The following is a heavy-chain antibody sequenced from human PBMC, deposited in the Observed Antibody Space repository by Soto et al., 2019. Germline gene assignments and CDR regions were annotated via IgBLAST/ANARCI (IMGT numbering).Heavy chain of an antibody. CDR3: ARVYDSTKGGAFDI. CDR2: ISGYNGNT. CDR1: GYNLTNYG. V-gene: IGHV1-18*01. D-gene: IGHD3-22*01. J-gene: IGHJ3*02. Sequence: QVQLVQSGAEVKKPGASVKVSCKASGYNLTNYGFTWVRQAPGQGLEWMGWISGYNGNTNYALDLQDRVTMTTDTSTSTAYMELRSLRSDDTAGYYCARVYDSTKGGAFDIWGQGTMVTVSS.